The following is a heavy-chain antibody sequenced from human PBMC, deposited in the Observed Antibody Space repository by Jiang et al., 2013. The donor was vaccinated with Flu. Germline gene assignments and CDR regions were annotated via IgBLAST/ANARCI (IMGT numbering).Heavy chain of an antibody. J-gene: IGHJ5*02. V-gene: IGHV1-18*01. CDR2: ISAYNGNT. CDR1: GYTFTSYG. Sequence: SGAEVKKPGASVKVSCKASGYTFTSYGISWVRQAPGQGLEWMGWISAYNGNTNYAQKLQGRVTMTTDTSTSTAYMELRSLRSDDTAVYYCARDPYCSSTSCPRGWFDPGAREPWSPSP. D-gene: IGHD2-2*01. CDR3: ARDPYCSSTSCPRGWFDP.